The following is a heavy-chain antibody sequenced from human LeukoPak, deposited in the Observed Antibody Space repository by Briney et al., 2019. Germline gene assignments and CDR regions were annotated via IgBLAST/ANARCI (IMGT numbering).Heavy chain of an antibody. CDR2: IKQGGSEI. V-gene: IGHV3-7*01. CDR1: GFTFSRFW. CDR3: ARDRESESDSEGDY. J-gene: IGHJ4*02. Sequence: GGSLRLSCSASGFTFSRFWMSWVRKAPGKGLEYVALIKQGGSEIFHMDSVKGRFTISRDDATNSLYLEMNSLRVEDTALYYCARDRESESDSEGDYWGQGTLVTVSS. D-gene: IGHD4-11*01.